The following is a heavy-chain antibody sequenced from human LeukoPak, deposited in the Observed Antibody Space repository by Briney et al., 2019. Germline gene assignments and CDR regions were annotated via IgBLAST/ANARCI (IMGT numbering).Heavy chain of an antibody. CDR1: GGSFSGYY. D-gene: IGHD6-13*01. CDR3: ARVADYYGMDV. Sequence: SETLSLTCAVYGGSFSGYYWSWIRQPPGKGPEWIGEINHSGSTNYNPSLKSRVTISVDTSKNQFSLKLSSVTAADTAVYYCARVADYYGMDVWGQGTTVTVSS. CDR2: INHSGST. J-gene: IGHJ6*02. V-gene: IGHV4-34*01.